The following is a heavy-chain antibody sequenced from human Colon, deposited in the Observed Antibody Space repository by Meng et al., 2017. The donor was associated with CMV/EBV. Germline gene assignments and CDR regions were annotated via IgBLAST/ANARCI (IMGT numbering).Heavy chain of an antibody. J-gene: IGHJ4*02. V-gene: IGHV3-23*01. CDR2: ISGSGLTT. CDR3: ATDRSLREIVPAAVAFGY. Sequence: GGSLRLSCEASQFTLKNFAMHWARQAPGKGLQWVSTISGSGLTTYYADSVKGRFTVSRDNSEDTLYLQMHSLRAEDTAVYYCATDRSLREIVPAAVAFGYWGQGTLVTVSS. CDR1: QFTLKNFA. D-gene: IGHD2-2*01.